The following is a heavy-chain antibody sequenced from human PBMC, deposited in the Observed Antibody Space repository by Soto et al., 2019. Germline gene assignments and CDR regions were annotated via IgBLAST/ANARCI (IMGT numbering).Heavy chain of an antibody. D-gene: IGHD6-6*01. J-gene: IGHJ4*02. V-gene: IGHV1-69*13. CDR3: ARSIGSSSFYFDF. Sequence: SVKVSCKASGYTFSGYSISWVRQAPGQGLEWMGGFIPVFGTTNYAQKFQGRVTIIADASTNTAYMELNSLRSEDTAIYYCARSIGSSSFYFDFWGQGTLVTVSS. CDR1: GYTFSGYS. CDR2: FIPVFGTT.